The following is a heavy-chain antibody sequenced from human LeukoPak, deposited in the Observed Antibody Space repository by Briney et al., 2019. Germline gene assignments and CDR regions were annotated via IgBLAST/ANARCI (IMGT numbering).Heavy chain of an antibody. CDR3: AKAVVIVPTATPFDY. D-gene: IGHD2-2*01. CDR2: ISGRGANT. J-gene: IGHJ4*02. V-gene: IGHV3-23*01. CDR1: GFSFSNYA. Sequence: GGSLRLSCAASGFSFSNYAMSWVRQAPGKGLEWVSAISGRGANTYYADSVKGRFTISRDNSKNTLYMQMNSLRAEDTAVYYCAKAVVIVPTATPFDYWGQGTLVTVSS.